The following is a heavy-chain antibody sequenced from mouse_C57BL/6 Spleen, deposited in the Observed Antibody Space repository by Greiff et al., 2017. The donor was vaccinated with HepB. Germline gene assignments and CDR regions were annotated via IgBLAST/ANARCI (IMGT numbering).Heavy chain of an antibody. V-gene: IGHV1-18*01. CDR3: ARSEQLRLPFAY. J-gene: IGHJ3*01. CDR2: IDPNNGGT. CDR1: GYTFTDYN. D-gene: IGHD3-2*02. Sequence: EVKLQQSGPELVKPGASVKIPCKASGYTFTDYNMDWVKQSHGKSLEWIGDIDPNNGGTIYNQKFKGKATLTVDKSSSTAYMELRSLTSEDTAVYYCARSEQLRLPFAYWGQGTLVTVSA.